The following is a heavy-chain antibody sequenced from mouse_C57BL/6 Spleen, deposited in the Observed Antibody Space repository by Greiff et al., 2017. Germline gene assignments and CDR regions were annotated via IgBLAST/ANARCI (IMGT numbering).Heavy chain of an antibody. CDR1: GFSLTSYG. CDR3: ASMGDWFAY. Sequence: VQLQQSGPGLVAPSPSLSITCTVSGFSLTSYGVDWVRQSPGKGLEWLGVIWGVGSTTYNSALKSSLSISKDNSTSQVVLKMNSLHTDDTARYYCASMGDWFAYWGQGALVTVA. J-gene: IGHJ3*01. V-gene: IGHV2-6*01. CDR2: IWGVGST.